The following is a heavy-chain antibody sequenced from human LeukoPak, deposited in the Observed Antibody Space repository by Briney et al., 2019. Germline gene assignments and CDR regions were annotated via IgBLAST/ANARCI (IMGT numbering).Heavy chain of an antibody. J-gene: IGHJ5*02. CDR3: AKGLSPYYYGSGSYSPTWFDP. Sequence: GGSLRLSCAASGFTFSSYAMSWVRQAPGKGLEWVSAISGSGGSTYYADSVKGRFTISRDNSKNTLYLQMNSLRAADTAVYYCAKGLSPYYYGSGSYSPTWFDPWGQGTLVTVSS. CDR1: GFTFSSYA. D-gene: IGHD3-10*01. CDR2: ISGSGGST. V-gene: IGHV3-23*01.